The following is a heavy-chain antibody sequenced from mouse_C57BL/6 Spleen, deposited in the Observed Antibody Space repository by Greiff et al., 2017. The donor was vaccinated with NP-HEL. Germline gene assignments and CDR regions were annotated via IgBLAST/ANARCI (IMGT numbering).Heavy chain of an antibody. Sequence: VQLQQSGAELVKPGASVKMSCKASGYTFTSYWITWVKQRPGQGLEWIGDIYPGSGSTNYNEKFKSKATLTVDTSSSTAYMQLSSLTSEDSAFYYCASHYYSNYFFDYWGQGTTLTVSS. D-gene: IGHD2-5*01. V-gene: IGHV1-55*01. J-gene: IGHJ2*01. CDR2: IYPGSGST. CDR1: GYTFTSYW. CDR3: ASHYYSNYFFDY.